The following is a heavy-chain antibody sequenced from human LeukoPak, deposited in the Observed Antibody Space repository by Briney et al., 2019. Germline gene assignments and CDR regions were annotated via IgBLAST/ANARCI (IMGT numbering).Heavy chain of an antibody. V-gene: IGHV3-23*01. CDR2: IDKIGEST. CDR3: AKDIHNWGSDY. CDR1: GLTFSDIW. D-gene: IGHD7-27*01. J-gene: IGHJ4*02. Sequence: GGSLRLSCAASGLTFSDIWMSWVRQAPGGGLEWVLGIDKIGESTYYADSVKGRFTISRDNSENTLYLQISGLKAEDTAIYYCAKDIHNWGSDYWGQGTLVTVSS.